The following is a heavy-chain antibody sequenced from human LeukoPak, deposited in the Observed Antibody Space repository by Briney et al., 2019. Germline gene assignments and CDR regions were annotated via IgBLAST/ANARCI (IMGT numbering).Heavy chain of an antibody. CDR3: AKVAPASYYFDY. J-gene: IGHJ4*02. D-gene: IGHD5-12*01. CDR2: ISNTGATT. CDR1: GFTFSSYG. Sequence: GRSLRLSCAASGFTFSSYGMHWVRQAPGKGLEWVSHISNTGATTYYADSVKGRFTISRDNSKNTLYLQMNSLRAEDTAVYYCAKVAPASYYFDYWGQGTLVTVSS. V-gene: IGHV3-23*01.